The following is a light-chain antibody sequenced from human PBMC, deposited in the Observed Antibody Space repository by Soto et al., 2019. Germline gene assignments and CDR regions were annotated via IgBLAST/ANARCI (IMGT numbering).Light chain of an antibody. CDR1: SSNIGNNY. V-gene: IGLV1-51*01. J-gene: IGLJ2*01. CDR2: DNN. Sequence: QSVLTQPPSVSAAPGQKVTISCSGSSSNIGNNYVSWYQHLPGTAPKLLIYDNNKRPSGIPDRFSGSKSGTSATLAIPGLQTGDGADYYCGTWDSSLSAGWGIFGGGTKLTVL. CDR3: GTWDSSLSAGWGI.